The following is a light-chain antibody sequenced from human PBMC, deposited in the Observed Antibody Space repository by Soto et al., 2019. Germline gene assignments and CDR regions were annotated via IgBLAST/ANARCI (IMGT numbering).Light chain of an antibody. CDR1: SRDVGGSNY. CDR3: SSYTSSNTLEV. CDR2: EVN. V-gene: IGLV2-14*01. J-gene: IGLJ1*01. Sequence: QAARIQPASVSGSPGQSITISCTGTSRDVGGSNYVSWYQHHPHRAPKLLIYEVNYRPSGVSSRFSGSKSGNTASLTISGLQAEDEADYYCSSYTSSNTLEVFGVGTKVTAL.